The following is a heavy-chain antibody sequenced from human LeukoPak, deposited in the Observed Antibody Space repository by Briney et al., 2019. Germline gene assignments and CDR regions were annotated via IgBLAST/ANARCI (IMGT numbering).Heavy chain of an antibody. V-gene: IGHV3-21*01. CDR1: GFTFSSYS. D-gene: IGHD6-19*01. CDR3: ARDTTMGIAVAGTYGMDV. Sequence: GGSLRLSCAASGFTFSSYSMNWVRQAPGKGLEWVSSISSSSSYIYYADSVKGRFTISRDNAKNSLYQQMNSLRAEDTAVYYCARDTTMGIAVAGTYGMDVWGQGTTVTVSS. J-gene: IGHJ6*02. CDR2: ISSSSSYI.